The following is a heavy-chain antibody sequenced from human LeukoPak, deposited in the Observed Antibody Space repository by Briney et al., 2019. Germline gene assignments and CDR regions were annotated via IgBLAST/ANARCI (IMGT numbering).Heavy chain of an antibody. V-gene: IGHV3-48*04. CDR2: ISSSGFTI. CDR3: ARDRARQYSGTYTGAFDI. D-gene: IGHD1-26*01. Sequence: GGSLRLSCIVSEFIFSSYSMNWVRQAPGKGLEWVSSISSSGFTIYYADSVKGRFTISRDNAKNSLYLQVNSLRVEDTAVYYCARDRARQYSGTYTGAFDIWGQGTMVTVSS. J-gene: IGHJ3*02. CDR1: EFIFSSYS.